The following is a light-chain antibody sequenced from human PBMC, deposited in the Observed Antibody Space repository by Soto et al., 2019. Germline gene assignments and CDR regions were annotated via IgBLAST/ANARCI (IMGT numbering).Light chain of an antibody. Sequence: EIVLTQSPATLSLSPGERATLSCRASQSVSSYLAWYQQKPGQAPRLLIYDASNRATGIPARFSGSGSGTGFTLTISSLDPEDFAVYYCQQRSNWPPLFTFGPGTKVDIK. CDR3: QQRSNWPPLFT. J-gene: IGKJ3*01. V-gene: IGKV3-11*01. CDR1: QSVSSY. CDR2: DAS.